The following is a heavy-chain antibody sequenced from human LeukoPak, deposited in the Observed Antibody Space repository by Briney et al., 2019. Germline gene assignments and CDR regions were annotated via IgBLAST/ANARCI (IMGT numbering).Heavy chain of an antibody. CDR3: ARDRSIAVAGVRAFDI. V-gene: IGHV1-2*02. D-gene: IGHD6-19*01. CDR1: GYTFTGYY. CDR2: INPNSGGT. Sequence: GASVKVSCKASGYTFTGYYMHWVRQAPAQGLEWMGWINPNSGGTNYAQKFQGRVTMTRDTSISTAYMELSRLRSDDTAVYYCARDRSIAVAGVRAFDIWGQGTMVTVSS. J-gene: IGHJ3*02.